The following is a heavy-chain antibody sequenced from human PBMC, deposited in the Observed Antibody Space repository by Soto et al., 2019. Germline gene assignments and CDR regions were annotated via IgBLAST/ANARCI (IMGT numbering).Heavy chain of an antibody. J-gene: IGHJ3*02. D-gene: IGHD2-2*01. CDR3: AKDDCSSTSCYAYAFDI. CDR2: ISGSGGST. Sequence: EVQLLESGGGLVQPGGSLRLSCAASGFTFSSYAMSWVRQAPAKGLEWVSAISGSGGSTYYADSVKGRFTISRDNSKNTLYLQMNSLRAEDTVVYYCAKDDCSSTSCYAYAFDIWGQGTMVTVSS. V-gene: IGHV3-23*01. CDR1: GFTFSSYA.